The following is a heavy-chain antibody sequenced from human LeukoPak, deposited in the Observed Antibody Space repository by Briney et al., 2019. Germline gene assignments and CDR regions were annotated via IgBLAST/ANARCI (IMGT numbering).Heavy chain of an antibody. Sequence: PSETLSLTCSVSGGSISSGGYYWSWIRQHPGKGLEWIGYIYYSGTTYYNPSLKSRVTISVDTSKNQFSLKVSSVTAADTAVYYCARDARFSGTPPFGMDVWGQGTTVTVSS. J-gene: IGHJ6*02. CDR3: ARDARFSGTPPFGMDV. CDR2: IYYSGTT. V-gene: IGHV4-31*03. D-gene: IGHD6-25*01. CDR1: GGSISSGGYY.